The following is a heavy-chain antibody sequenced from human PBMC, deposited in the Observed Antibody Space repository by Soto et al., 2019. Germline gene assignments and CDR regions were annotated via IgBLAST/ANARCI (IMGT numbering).Heavy chain of an antibody. J-gene: IGHJ6*02. Sequence: SETLSLTCAVYGGSFSGYYWSWIRQPPGKGLEWIGKIYHSGSTTYNPSLKSRVTISIDTSKNQFSLKLSSVTAADTAVYYCARENRRAYYYGMDVWGQGTTVTVSS. CDR2: IYHSGST. CDR1: GGSFSGYY. V-gene: IGHV4-34*01. CDR3: ARENRRAYYYGMDV.